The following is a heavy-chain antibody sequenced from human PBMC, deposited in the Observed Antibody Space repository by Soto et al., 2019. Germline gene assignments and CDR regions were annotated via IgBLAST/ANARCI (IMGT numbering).Heavy chain of an antibody. CDR3: AREVGANRFDS. Sequence: QVQLVQSGAEVKKPGASVKVSCKASGYTFTSYDINWVRQATGQGLEWMGWMNPNSGNTGYAQKFKGRVTMSRNTTISTAYMELISLRSEDTEVDYCAREVGANRFDSWGQGTLVTVSS. V-gene: IGHV1-8*01. CDR1: GYTFTSYD. D-gene: IGHD1-26*01. J-gene: IGHJ4*02. CDR2: MNPNSGNT.